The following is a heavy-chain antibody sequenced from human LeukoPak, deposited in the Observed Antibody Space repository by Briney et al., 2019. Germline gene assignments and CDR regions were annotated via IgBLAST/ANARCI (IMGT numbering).Heavy chain of an antibody. V-gene: IGHV1-69*04. J-gene: IGHJ4*02. CDR2: IIPILGIA. D-gene: IGHD6-6*01. CDR3: AKDGGIAARLVDY. CDR1: GGTFSSYA. Sequence: SVKVSCKASGGTFSSYAISWVRQAPGQGLEWMGRIIPILGIANYAQKFQGRVTITADKSTSTAYMELNSLRADDTAVYYCAKDGGIAARLVDYRGQGTLVTVSS.